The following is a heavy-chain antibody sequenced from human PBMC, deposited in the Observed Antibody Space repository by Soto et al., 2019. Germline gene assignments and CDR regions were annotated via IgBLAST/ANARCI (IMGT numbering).Heavy chain of an antibody. CDR3: AHRRFYNRDWDRGVFDY. CDR2: IYWDDDR. Sequence: QITLKESGPTLVKPTQTLTLPCSFSGFSLTTNGVGVGWIRQPPGKALECLALIYWDDDRRYSPSLRNRLTITKDTSKNQVVLTMTNMDPVDTATYYCAHRRFYNRDWDRGVFDYWGQGALITVSS. J-gene: IGHJ4*02. CDR1: GFSLTTNGVG. D-gene: IGHD2-21*02. V-gene: IGHV2-5*02.